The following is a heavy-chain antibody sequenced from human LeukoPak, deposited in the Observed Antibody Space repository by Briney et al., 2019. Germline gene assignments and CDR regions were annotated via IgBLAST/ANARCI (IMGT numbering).Heavy chain of an antibody. CDR2: INPNSGGT. J-gene: IGHJ5*02. V-gene: IGHV1-2*02. CDR1: GYTFTGYY. Sequence: ASVKVSCKASGYTFTGYYMHWVRQASGQGLEWMGWINPNSGGTNYAQKFQGRVTMTRDTSISTAYMELSRLRSDDTAVYYCARDNWELRRRKWFDPCGQGTLVTVSS. CDR3: ARDNWELRRRKWFDP. D-gene: IGHD1-26*01.